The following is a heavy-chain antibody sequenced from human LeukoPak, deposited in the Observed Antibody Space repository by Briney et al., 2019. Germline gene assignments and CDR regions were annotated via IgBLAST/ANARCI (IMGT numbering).Heavy chain of an antibody. V-gene: IGHV3-33*01. CDR2: IWYDGSNK. CDR3: ASERSRIAAAGTFDY. Sequence: GRSLRLSCAASGFTFSSYGMHWVRQAPGKGLEWVAVIWYDGSNKYYADSVKGRFTISRDNSKSTLYLQMNSLRAEDTAVYYCASERSRIAAAGTFDYWGQGTLVTVSS. CDR1: GFTFSSYG. D-gene: IGHD6-13*01. J-gene: IGHJ4*02.